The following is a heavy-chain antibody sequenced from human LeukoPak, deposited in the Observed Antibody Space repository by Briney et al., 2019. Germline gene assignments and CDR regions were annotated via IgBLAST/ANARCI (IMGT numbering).Heavy chain of an antibody. J-gene: IGHJ4*02. CDR3: ARDAIVRDYSYSDY. V-gene: IGHV1-2*02. CDR2: INPNSGGT. CDR1: GYTFTAYY. Sequence: ASVKVSCKASGYTFTAYYIHWVRQVPGQGLQWMGWINPNSGGTNYPQKFQGRVTMTTDTSISTAYMELSSLRSDDTVVYFCARDAIVRDYSYSDYWGQGTLVTVSS. D-gene: IGHD4-11*01.